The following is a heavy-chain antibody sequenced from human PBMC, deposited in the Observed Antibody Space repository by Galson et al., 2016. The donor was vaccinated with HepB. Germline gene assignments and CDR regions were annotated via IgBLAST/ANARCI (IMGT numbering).Heavy chain of an antibody. Sequence: PALVKPTQTLTLTCTFSGFSLSSSGVGVGWIRQSPGKALEWLALIYWTDDKRYSPSLKSRLTITKDTSKNQVVLTLTNMDPVDTATYYCAHRRTSADYGSGKDHYFDYWGQGTLVTVSS. CDR2: IYWTDDK. D-gene: IGHD3-10*01. J-gene: IGHJ4*02. V-gene: IGHV2-5*01. CDR3: AHRRTSADYGSGKDHYFDY. CDR1: GFSLSSSGVG.